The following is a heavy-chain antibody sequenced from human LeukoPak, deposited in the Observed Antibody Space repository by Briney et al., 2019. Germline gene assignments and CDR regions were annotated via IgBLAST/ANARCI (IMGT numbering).Heavy chain of an antibody. CDR3: ARGQEMATTH. Sequence: PSETLSLTCAVYGGSFSGYYWSWIRQPPGKGLEWIGEINHSGSTNYNPSLKSRVTISVDTSKNQFSLKLSSVTAADTAVYYCARGQEMATTHWGQGTLVTVSS. V-gene: IGHV4-34*01. J-gene: IGHJ4*02. CDR1: GGSFSGYY. D-gene: IGHD5-24*01. CDR2: INHSGST.